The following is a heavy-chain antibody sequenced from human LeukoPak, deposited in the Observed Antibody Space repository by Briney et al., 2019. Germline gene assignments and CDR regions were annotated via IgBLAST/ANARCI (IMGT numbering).Heavy chain of an antibody. J-gene: IGHJ4*02. D-gene: IGHD2-15*01. CDR2: IIPIFGTA. V-gene: IGHV1-69*05. Sequence: SVKVSCKASGGTFSSYAISWVRQAPGQGLEWMGRIIPIFGTANYAQKFHGRVTITTDESTSTAYMELSSLRSEDTAVYYCARDPHHCSGGSCYGYWGQGTLVTVSS. CDR1: GGTFSSYA. CDR3: ARDPHHCSGGSCYGY.